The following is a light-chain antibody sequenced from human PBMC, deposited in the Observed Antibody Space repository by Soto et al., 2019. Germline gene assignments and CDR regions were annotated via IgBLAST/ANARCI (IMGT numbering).Light chain of an antibody. CDR2: DAS. Sequence: EIVLTQSPATLSLSPGERATLSCRASQSVSRHLAWYQQKPGQAPRLLMYDASNRATGIPAKFSGSGSGTDFTLTSSSLEPEDFSVYYCQQRSNWPWTFGQGTKVEIK. CDR1: QSVSRH. J-gene: IGKJ1*01. CDR3: QQRSNWPWT. V-gene: IGKV3-11*01.